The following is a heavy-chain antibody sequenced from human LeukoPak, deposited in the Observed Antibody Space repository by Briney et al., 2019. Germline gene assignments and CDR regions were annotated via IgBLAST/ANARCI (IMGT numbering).Heavy chain of an antibody. CDR2: INPSGGST. J-gene: IGHJ3*02. CDR3: AREVPAYAFDI. CDR1: GYTFTSYG. Sequence: ASVKVSCTASGYTFTSYGISWVRQAPGQGLEWMGIINPSGGSTSYAQKFQGRVTMTRDTSTSTVYMELSSLRSEDTAVYYCAREVPAYAFDIWGQGTMVTVSS. V-gene: IGHV1-46*01.